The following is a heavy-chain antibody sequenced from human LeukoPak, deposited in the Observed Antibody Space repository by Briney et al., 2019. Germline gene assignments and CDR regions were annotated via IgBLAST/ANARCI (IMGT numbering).Heavy chain of an antibody. CDR3: ARDLNIVVVTAITNPYYFDY. J-gene: IGHJ4*02. CDR2: ISSSGSTI. CDR1: GFTFSSYS. V-gene: IGHV3-48*02. D-gene: IGHD2-21*02. Sequence: GGSLRLSCAASGFTFSSYSMNWVRQAPGKGLEWVSYISSSGSTIYYADSVKGRFTISRDNAKNSLYLQMNSLRDEDTAVYYCARDLNIVVVTAITNPYYFDYWGQGTLVTVSS.